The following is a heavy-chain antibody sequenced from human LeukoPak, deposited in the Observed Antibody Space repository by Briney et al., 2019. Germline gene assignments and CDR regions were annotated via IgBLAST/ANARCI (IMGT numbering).Heavy chain of an antibody. CDR2: MNPYSGNT. CDR1: GYTFTGYD. V-gene: IGHV1-8*01. D-gene: IGHD1-1*01. Sequence: GASVKVSCKASGYTFTGYDINWVRQATGQGPEWMGWMNPYSGNTVYAQKFEGRVTMTRDNSVTTAYMELSRLRSDDTAVYYCARMNWNHAFDIWGQGTMVTVSS. CDR3: ARMNWNHAFDI. J-gene: IGHJ3*02.